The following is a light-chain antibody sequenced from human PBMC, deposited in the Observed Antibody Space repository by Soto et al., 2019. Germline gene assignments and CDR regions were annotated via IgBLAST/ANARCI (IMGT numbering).Light chain of an antibody. J-gene: IGKJ1*01. Sequence: EIVMTQSPATLSVSPGERATLSCRASQSVIGNLAWYQQKPGQAPRLLIYGASTRATGIPARFRGSGSGTEFTLTISSLQSEDFAVYYCQQYKNRPPWTFGQGTKVEIK. V-gene: IGKV3-15*01. CDR1: QSVIGN. CDR3: QQYKNRPPWT. CDR2: GAS.